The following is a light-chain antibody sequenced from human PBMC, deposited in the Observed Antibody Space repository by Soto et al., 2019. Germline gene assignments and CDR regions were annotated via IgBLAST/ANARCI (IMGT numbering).Light chain of an antibody. CDR2: GIS. Sequence: EIVLTQSPGTLSLSPGERATLSCRASHTISSSYLAWYQQKPGQAPRLLMYGISRKATGIPDRFSGSGSGTDCTLNITRLEPEDFAVYYCQQYVTSSPRTFGQGTKVEIK. J-gene: IGKJ1*01. CDR1: HTISSSY. CDR3: QQYVTSSPRT. V-gene: IGKV3-20*01.